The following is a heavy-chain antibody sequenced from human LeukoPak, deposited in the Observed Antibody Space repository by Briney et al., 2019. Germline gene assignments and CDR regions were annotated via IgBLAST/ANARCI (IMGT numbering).Heavy chain of an antibody. J-gene: IGHJ6*04. CDR1: GFDFDDFA. Sequence: GGSLRLSCAASGFDFDDFAMHWVRQAPGKGLEWISLVSWDGGSTYYSDSVKGRFTISRDNAKNSLYLQMNSLRAEDTALYYCARATYYTNFYGSGPRWMDVWGKGTTVTISS. D-gene: IGHD3-10*01. V-gene: IGHV3-43D*03. CDR3: ARATYYTNFYGSGPRWMDV. CDR2: VSWDGGST.